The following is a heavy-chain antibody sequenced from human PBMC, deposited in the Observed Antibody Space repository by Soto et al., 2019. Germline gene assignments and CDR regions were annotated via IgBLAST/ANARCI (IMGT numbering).Heavy chain of an antibody. CDR2: ISYDGSNK. CDR1: GFTFSSYA. V-gene: IGHV3-30-3*01. Sequence: QVQLVESGGGVVQPGRSLRLSCAASGFTFSSYAMHWVRQAPGKGLEWVAVISYDGSNKYYADSVKGRFTISRDNSKNTLYLQMNSLRAEDTAVYYCASLEPVAGTVYYYYGMDVWGQGTTVTVSS. CDR3: ASLEPVAGTVYYYYGMDV. J-gene: IGHJ6*02. D-gene: IGHD6-19*01.